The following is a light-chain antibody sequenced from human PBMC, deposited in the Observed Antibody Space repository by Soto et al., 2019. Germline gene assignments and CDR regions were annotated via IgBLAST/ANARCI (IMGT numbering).Light chain of an antibody. V-gene: IGKV1-39*01. Sequence: DIQMTQSPSSLSASVGDRVTITCQASQSIDDYFSWYQQLPGRAPKLLIYAASHVHSWVPSRFRGSGYETDFILTISSLQPEDSATYCCLQSYDTPWTFGQGTKVESK. CDR2: AAS. CDR1: QSIDDY. CDR3: LQSYDTPWT. J-gene: IGKJ1*01.